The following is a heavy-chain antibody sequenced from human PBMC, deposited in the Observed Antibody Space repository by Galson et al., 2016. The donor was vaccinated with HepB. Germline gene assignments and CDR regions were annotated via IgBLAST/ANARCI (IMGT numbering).Heavy chain of an antibody. CDR1: GYTLKELS. CDR2: FDPEDGRR. CDR3: ATSSSHVVVVAAWPGGLGV. J-gene: IGHJ6*02. Sequence: SVKVSCKVFGYTLKELSIHWVRQAPGKGLDWMGSFDPEDGRRIYAQRFQGRVTITEDTSTDTAYMELSSLRSEDTAVYYCATSSSHVVVVAAWPGGLGVWGQGTTVTVFS. V-gene: IGHV1-24*01. D-gene: IGHD2-15*01.